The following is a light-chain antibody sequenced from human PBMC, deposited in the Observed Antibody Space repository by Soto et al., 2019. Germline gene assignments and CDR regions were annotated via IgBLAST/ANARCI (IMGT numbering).Light chain of an antibody. CDR2: LSS. CDR3: MQALQTPT. CDR1: QSLLYRDGRIF. V-gene: IGKV2-28*01. Sequence: DIVMTQSPLSLAVTPGEPASISCRSSQSLLYRDGRIFLDWYLQRPGHSPQVLIYLSSIRDSGVHDRFSGSGSGTDFTLKISRVEAEDVGIYYCMQALQTPTFGGGTRLEIK. J-gene: IGKJ4*01.